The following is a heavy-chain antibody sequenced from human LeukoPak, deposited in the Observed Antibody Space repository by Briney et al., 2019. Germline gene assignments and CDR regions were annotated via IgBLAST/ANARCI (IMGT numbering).Heavy chain of an antibody. D-gene: IGHD3-3*01. V-gene: IGHV3-49*04. Sequence: PGGSLRLSCTASGFTFCDYAMSWVRQAPGKGLEWVGFIRSKAYGGTTEYAASVKGRFTISRDDSKSIAYLQMNGLKTEDTAVYYCTSTGDHYDFWSGYTYYYGMDVWGQGTTVTVSS. CDR3: TSTGDHYDFWSGYTYYYGMDV. J-gene: IGHJ6*02. CDR1: GFTFCDYA. CDR2: IRSKAYGGTT.